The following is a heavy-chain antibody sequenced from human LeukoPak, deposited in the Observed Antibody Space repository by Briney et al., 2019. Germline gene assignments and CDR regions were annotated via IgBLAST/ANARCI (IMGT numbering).Heavy chain of an antibody. Sequence: GGSLRLSCAASGFTFSSYAMSWVRQAPGKGLEWVSGISGSGGSTYYADSVKGRFTISRDNAKNSLYLQMNSLRDEDTAVYYCARDSFDYWGQGTLVTVSS. CDR3: ARDSFDY. CDR1: GFTFSSYA. J-gene: IGHJ4*02. CDR2: ISGSGGST. V-gene: IGHV3-23*01.